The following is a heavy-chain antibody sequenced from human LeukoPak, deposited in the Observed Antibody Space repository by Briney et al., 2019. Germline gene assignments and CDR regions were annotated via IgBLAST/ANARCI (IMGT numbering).Heavy chain of an antibody. Sequence: SEILSLTCTVSGGSISSYYWSWIRQPAGKGLECSGRIYTSGSTNYNPSLKSRVTMSVDTSKNQFSLKLSSVTAADTAVYYCARAHRGYDFWSGYGYWYFDLWGRGTLVTVSS. CDR2: IYTSGST. CDR1: GGSISSYY. V-gene: IGHV4-4*07. D-gene: IGHD3-3*01. CDR3: ARAHRGYDFWSGYGYWYFDL. J-gene: IGHJ2*01.